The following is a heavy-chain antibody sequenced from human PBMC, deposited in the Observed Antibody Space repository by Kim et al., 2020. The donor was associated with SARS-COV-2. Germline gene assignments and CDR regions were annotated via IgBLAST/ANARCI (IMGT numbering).Heavy chain of an antibody. Sequence: SVKSRITINPDTSKNQFSLQLNSVTPEDTAVYYCASSNRGYRRGGWFDPWGQGTLVTVSS. J-gene: IGHJ5*02. D-gene: IGHD5-12*01. CDR3: ASSNRGYRRGGWFDP. V-gene: IGHV6-1*01.